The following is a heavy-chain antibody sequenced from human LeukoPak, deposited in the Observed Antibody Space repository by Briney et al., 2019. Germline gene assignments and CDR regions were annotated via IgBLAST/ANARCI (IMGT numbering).Heavy chain of an antibody. Sequence: PGGSLRLSCAASGFTFSSYAMHWVRQAPGKGLEWVAVISYDGSNKNYADSVKGRFTISGDNSKNTLYLQMNSLRAEDTSVYYCARSPGILGTNYFDSWGQGTLVTVS. J-gene: IGHJ4*02. V-gene: IGHV3-30*04. CDR2: ISYDGSNK. CDR1: GFTFSSYA. CDR3: ARSPGILGTNYFDS. D-gene: IGHD1-26*01.